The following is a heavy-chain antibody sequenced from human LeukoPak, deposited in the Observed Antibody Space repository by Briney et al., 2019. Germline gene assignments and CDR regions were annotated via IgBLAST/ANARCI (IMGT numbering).Heavy chain of an antibody. V-gene: IGHV3-23*01. Sequence: GGSLRLSCAASGFTLSSYAMSWVRQAPGKGLDWVSAISGSGGSTYYADSVKGRFTISRDNSKNTLYLQMNSLRAEDTAVYYCAKGEWLRLDYWGEGTRVTVPT. D-gene: IGHD5-12*01. J-gene: IGHJ4*02. CDR3: AKGEWLRLDY. CDR1: GFTLSSYA. CDR2: ISGSGGST.